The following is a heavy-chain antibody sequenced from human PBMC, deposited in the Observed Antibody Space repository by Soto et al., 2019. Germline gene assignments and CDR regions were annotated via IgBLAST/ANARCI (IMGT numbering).Heavy chain of an antibody. CDR2: IKSRDDGGAT. V-gene: IGHV3-15*01. J-gene: IGHJ5*02. Sequence: PGGSLRLSCSASRFTFSNECLSWVPQAQEKGLEWVGRIKSRDDGGATNYATTVKGRFIISRDDSKNSLYLQLNNHKPEDTAVYYCTTYIVAAATVYDHWGQRPLVTMSS. CDR3: TTYIVAAATVYDH. CDR1: RFTFSNEC. D-gene: IGHD6-13*01.